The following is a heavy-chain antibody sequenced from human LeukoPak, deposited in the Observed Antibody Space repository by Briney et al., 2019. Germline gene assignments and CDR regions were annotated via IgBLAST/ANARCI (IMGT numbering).Heavy chain of an antibody. CDR3: ARGFSYAVDY. CDR1: GFTFSDYY. Sequence: GGSLRLSCAASGFTFSDYYITWIRQAPRKGLEWVSYISSSAYTIYYTDSVGGRFIISRDNAKNSLYLQMNSLRAEDTAVYYCARGFSYAVDYWGQGTLVTVSS. V-gene: IGHV3-11*01. CDR2: ISSSAYTI. D-gene: IGHD5-18*01. J-gene: IGHJ4*02.